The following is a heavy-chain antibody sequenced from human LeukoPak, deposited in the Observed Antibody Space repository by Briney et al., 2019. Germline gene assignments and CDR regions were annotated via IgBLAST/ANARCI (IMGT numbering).Heavy chain of an antibody. CDR3: AKEYTPSSPLGELDS. CDR2: IRHDETKE. J-gene: IGHJ4*02. CDR1: GLSFSSYA. Sequence: PGGSLRLSCEVSGLSFSSYAMHWVRQAPGKGLEWVAVIRHDETKEYYADSVQGRFTISRDTPNNMLYLQMNNMRAEDTAVYYCAKEYTPSSPLGELDSWGQGTLVTVSS. D-gene: IGHD6-6*01. V-gene: IGHV3-33*03.